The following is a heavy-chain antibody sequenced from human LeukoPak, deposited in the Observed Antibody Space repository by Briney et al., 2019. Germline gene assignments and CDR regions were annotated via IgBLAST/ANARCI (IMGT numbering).Heavy chain of an antibody. CDR1: GGTFSNYA. D-gene: IGHD5-24*01. Sequence: ASVKVSCKASGGTFSNYAISWVRQAPGQGLEWMGGIIPIFGTANYAQTFQGRVTITADKSTSTAYMELSRLRSDDTAVYYCARDPVEMATTEFDYWGQGTLVTVSS. CDR3: ARDPVEMATTEFDY. V-gene: IGHV1-69*06. J-gene: IGHJ4*02. CDR2: IIPIFGTA.